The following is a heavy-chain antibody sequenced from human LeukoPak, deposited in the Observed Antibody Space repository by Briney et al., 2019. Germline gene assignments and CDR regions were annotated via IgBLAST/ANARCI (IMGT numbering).Heavy chain of an antibody. D-gene: IGHD3-9*01. CDR2: SSSSSSYI. CDR3: ARVPLNTRNYDILTGYYFDY. CDR1: GFTFSSYS. V-gene: IGHV3-21*01. Sequence: GGSLRLSCAASGFTFSSYSMNWVRQAPGKGLEWGSSSSSSSSYIYYADSVKGRFTISRDNAKNSLYLQMNSLRAEDTAVYYCARVPLNTRNYDILTGYYFDYWGQGTLVTVSS. J-gene: IGHJ4*02.